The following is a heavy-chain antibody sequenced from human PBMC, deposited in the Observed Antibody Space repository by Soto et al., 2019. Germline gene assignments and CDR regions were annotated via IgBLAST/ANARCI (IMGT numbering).Heavy chain of an antibody. CDR3: ARSNYYDSSGSIITRFGYFDY. J-gene: IGHJ4*02. D-gene: IGHD3-22*01. V-gene: IGHV1-18*01. CDR2: ISPYIGNT. Sequence: ASVKVSCKASGCTFTSYGIRWVRQAPGQGLEWMGWISPYIGNTNYAQKFQGRVTITTDTSTSTDYMELSSLRSDDTAVYYCARSNYYDSSGSIITRFGYFDYWGQGTLVTVSS. CDR1: GCTFTSYG.